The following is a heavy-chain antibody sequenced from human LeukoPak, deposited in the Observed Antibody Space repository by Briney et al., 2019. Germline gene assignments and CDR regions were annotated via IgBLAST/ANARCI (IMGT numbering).Heavy chain of an antibody. CDR3: ARGVYIAAAQYGY. CDR2: IYYSGTT. CDR1: GGSTSSYY. V-gene: IGHV4-59*01. J-gene: IGHJ4*02. D-gene: IGHD6-13*01. Sequence: SETLSLTCTVSGGSTSSYYWSWIRQPPGKGLEWIGYIYYSGTTNYNPSPKSRVTISVDTSKNQFSLKLSSVTAADTAVYYCARGVYIAAAQYGYWGQGTLVTVSS.